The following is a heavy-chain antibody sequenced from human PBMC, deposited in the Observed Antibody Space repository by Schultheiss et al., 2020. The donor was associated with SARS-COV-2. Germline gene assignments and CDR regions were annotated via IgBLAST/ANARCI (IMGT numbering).Heavy chain of an antibody. Sequence: SVKVSCKAFGFTFTNSAMQWVRQTRGQRLEWIGWIVVGSGNTNYAQKFQDRVTITRDMSTRTAYMELSSLSSEDTAVYYCARERSSGVYYFDYWGQGTLVTVSS. D-gene: IGHD6-13*01. J-gene: IGHJ4*02. V-gene: IGHV1-58*02. CDR2: IVVGSGNT. CDR3: ARERSSGVYYFDY. CDR1: GFTFTNSA.